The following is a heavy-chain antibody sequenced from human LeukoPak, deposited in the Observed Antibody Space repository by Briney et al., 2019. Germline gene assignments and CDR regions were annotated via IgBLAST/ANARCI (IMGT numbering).Heavy chain of an antibody. D-gene: IGHD3-22*01. CDR2: IIPIFGTA. CDR1: GGTFSSYA. V-gene: IGHV1-69*13. J-gene: IGHJ5*01. CDR3: AAIPGYYYDSSGYSWFDY. Sequence: SVKVSCKASGGTFSSYAISWVRQAPGQGLEWMGGIIPIFGTANYAQKFQGRVTITADESTSTAYMELSSLRSEDTAVYYCAAIPGYYYDSSGYSWFDYWGQGTLVTVSS.